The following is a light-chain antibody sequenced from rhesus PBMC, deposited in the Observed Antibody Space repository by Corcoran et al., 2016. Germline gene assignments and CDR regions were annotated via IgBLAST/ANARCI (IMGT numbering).Light chain of an antibody. J-gene: IGKJ2*01. CDR3: QRYNDWPYS. V-gene: IGKV3-35*02. Sequence: ETVMMQSPATLSLSPGERATLSCRASQSVGSTLAWFHQQPGQAPRILIYYSSTRAPGIPDRFSGTGSGTEFTLTISSLDPEDVGVYYCQRYNDWPYSFGQGTKVEIK. CDR2: YSS. CDR1: QSVGST.